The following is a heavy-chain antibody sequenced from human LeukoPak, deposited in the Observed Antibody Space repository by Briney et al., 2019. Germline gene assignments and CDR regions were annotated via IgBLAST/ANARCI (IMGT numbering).Heavy chain of an antibody. V-gene: IGHV3-48*04. J-gene: IGHJ4*02. CDR2: IGGGGDAI. Sequence: GGSLRLSCTASGFSFRSYSLNWVRQSPGKGLEWISYIGGGGDAIYYAESVGGRFTISRDNARNSVYLQVNSLRVEDTAVYYCVRGGQGRDDYFDYWGQGTLVTVSS. CDR3: VRGGQGRDDYFDY. CDR1: GFSFRSYS.